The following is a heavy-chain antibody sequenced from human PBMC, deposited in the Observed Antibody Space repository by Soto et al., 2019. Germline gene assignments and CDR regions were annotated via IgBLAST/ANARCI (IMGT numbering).Heavy chain of an antibody. CDR1: GGTFSSYA. CDR2: IIPIFGTA. D-gene: IGHD2-2*02. V-gene: IGHV1-69*13. CDR3: ARGIDCSSTSCYRWGYYYYYGMDV. Sequence: SVKVSCKASGGTFSSYAISWVRQAPGQGLEWMGGIIPIFGTANYAQKFQGRVTITADESTSTAYMELSSLRSEDTAVYYCARGIDCSSTSCYRWGYYYYYGMDVWGQGTTVTV. J-gene: IGHJ6*02.